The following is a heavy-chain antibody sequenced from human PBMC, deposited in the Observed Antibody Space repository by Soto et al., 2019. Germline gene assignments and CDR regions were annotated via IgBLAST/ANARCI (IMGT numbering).Heavy chain of an antibody. CDR1: GGSISDDTYY. J-gene: IGHJ5*02. Sequence: QLQLQESGPGLVKPSETLSLTCTVSGGSISDDTYYWGWIRQPPGKGLEWIGSIYYSGTSSYNPSPKXRXTMXVDTSKKQLSLRLSSVTAADTAVYYCARLHCDSPNCVPLDPWGQGTLVIVSS. V-gene: IGHV4-39*01. CDR2: IYYSGTS. D-gene: IGHD2-2*01. CDR3: ARLHCDSPNCVPLDP.